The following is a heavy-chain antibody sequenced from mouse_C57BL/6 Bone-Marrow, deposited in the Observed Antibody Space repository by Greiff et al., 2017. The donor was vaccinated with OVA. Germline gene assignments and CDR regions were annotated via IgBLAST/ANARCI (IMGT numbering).Heavy chain of an antibody. V-gene: IGHV1-54*01. Sequence: VKLQESGAELVRPGTSVKVSCKASGYAFTNYLIEWVKQRPGQGLEWIGVINPGSGGTNYNEKFKGKATLTADKSSSTAYMQLSSLTSEDSAVYFCARTGTTVVKSYFDYWGQGTTLTVSS. J-gene: IGHJ2*01. CDR3: ARTGTTVVKSYFDY. CDR1: GYAFTNYL. CDR2: INPGSGGT. D-gene: IGHD1-1*01.